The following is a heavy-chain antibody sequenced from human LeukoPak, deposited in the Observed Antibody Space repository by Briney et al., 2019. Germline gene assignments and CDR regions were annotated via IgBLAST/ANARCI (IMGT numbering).Heavy chain of an antibody. CDR3: ARGHPSATGYSSGWYFHY. CDR1: GYTFTSYY. D-gene: IGHD6-19*01. Sequence: ASVKVSCKASGYTFTSYYIHWVRQAPGQGLEWMGIINPSADSTNYAQKFQGRVTMTRDTSTSTVYMDLSSLTSEDTAVYYCARGHPSATGYSSGWYFHYWGQGTLVTVSS. CDR2: INPSADST. J-gene: IGHJ4*02. V-gene: IGHV1-46*01.